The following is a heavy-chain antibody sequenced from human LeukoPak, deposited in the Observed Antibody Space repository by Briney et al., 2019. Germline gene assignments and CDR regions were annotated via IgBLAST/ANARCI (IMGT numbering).Heavy chain of an antibody. V-gene: IGHV4-30-4*08. CDR1: GGSISNGDHY. Sequence: SETLSLTCTVSGGSISNGDHYWSWIRQHAGKGLEWIGHIYYSGSTYYNPSLKSRGIISVDTSKNQFSLKLSSVTAADTAVYYCARDHYDTSGYSNGMDVWGQGTTVTVSS. CDR3: ARDHYDTSGYSNGMDV. CDR2: IYYSGST. J-gene: IGHJ6*02. D-gene: IGHD3-22*01.